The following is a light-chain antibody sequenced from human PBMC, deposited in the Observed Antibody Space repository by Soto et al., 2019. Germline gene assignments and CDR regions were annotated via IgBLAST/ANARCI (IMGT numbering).Light chain of an antibody. Sequence: DIQMSQSPSSLSASVGDRVTITCRASQGIRNDLGWYQQKPGKAPNLLIYTGSSLQSGVPSRFSGSGSGTDFTLTINSLQPEDFATYYCQQAASFPITFGQGTRLEI. CDR1: QGIRND. V-gene: IGKV1-17*01. CDR3: QQAASFPIT. J-gene: IGKJ5*01. CDR2: TGS.